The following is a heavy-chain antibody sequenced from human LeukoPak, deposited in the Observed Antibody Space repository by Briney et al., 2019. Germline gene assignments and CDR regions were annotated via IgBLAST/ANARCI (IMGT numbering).Heavy chain of an antibody. CDR3: ARGRKGDYVWGRYRYPDAFDI. CDR2: INHSGST. Sequence: PSETLSLTCAVYGGSFSGYYWSWIRQPPRKGLDCIGAINHSGSTNYNPSLKSRVTISVDTSKNQLSLKLSSVTAADTAVYYCARGRKGDYVWGRYRYPDAFDIWGQGTMVTVSS. CDR1: GGSFSGYY. V-gene: IGHV4-34*01. D-gene: IGHD3-16*02. J-gene: IGHJ3*02.